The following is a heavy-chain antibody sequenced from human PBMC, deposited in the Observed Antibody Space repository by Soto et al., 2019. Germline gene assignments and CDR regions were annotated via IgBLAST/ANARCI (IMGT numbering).Heavy chain of an antibody. V-gene: IGHV4-31*03. CDR3: ASTIVVVPAAIDYYYYYYMDV. CDR1: GGSISSGGYY. J-gene: IGHJ6*03. D-gene: IGHD2-2*01. Sequence: SETLSLTCTVSGGSISSGGYYWSWIRQHPGKGLEWIGYIYYSGCTYYNPSLKSRVTISVDTSKNQFSLKLSSVTAADTAVYYCASTIVVVPAAIDYYYYYYMDVWGKGTTVTVSS. CDR2: IYYSGCT.